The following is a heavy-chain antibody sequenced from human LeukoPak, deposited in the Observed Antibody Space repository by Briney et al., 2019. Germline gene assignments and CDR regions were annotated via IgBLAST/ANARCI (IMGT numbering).Heavy chain of an antibody. J-gene: IGHJ6*03. CDR1: GFTFSSYS. V-gene: IGHV3-21*01. CDR3: ARSTPDYYYMDV. CDR2: ISSSSSYI. Sequence: GGSLRLSCAASGFTFSSYSMNWLRQTPGKGLEWVSSISSSSSYIYYADSVKGRFTISRDNAKNSLYLQMNSLRAEDTAVYYCARSTPDYYYMDVWGKGTTVTVSS.